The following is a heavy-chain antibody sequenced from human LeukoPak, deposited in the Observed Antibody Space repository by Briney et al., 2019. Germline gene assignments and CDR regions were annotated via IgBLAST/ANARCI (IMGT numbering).Heavy chain of an antibody. J-gene: IGHJ4*02. V-gene: IGHV3-21*01. CDR1: GFTFSSYS. D-gene: IGHD3-10*01. CDR3: ASELLWFGEFDY. CDR2: ISSSSSYI. Sequence: GGSLRLSCAASGFTFSSYSMIWVRQAPGKGLEWVSSISSSSSYIYYADSVKGRFTISRDNAKNSLYLQMNSLRAEDTAVYYCASELLWFGEFDYWGQGTLVTVSS.